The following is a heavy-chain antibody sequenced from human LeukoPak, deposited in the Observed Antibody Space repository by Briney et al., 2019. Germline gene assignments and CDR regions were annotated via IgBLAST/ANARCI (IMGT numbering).Heavy chain of an antibody. Sequence: SETLSLTCAVYGGSFSGYYWSWIRQPPGKGLEWIGEINHSGSTNYNPSLKSRVTISVDTSKNQFSLKLSSVTAADTAVYYCARDINYGYWYFDLWGRGTLVTVSS. D-gene: IGHD4-11*01. CDR2: INHSGST. CDR3: ARDINYGYWYFDL. J-gene: IGHJ2*01. CDR1: GGSFSGYY. V-gene: IGHV4-34*01.